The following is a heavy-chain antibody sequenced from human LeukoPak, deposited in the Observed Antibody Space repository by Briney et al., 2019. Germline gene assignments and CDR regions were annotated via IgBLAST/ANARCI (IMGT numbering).Heavy chain of an antibody. CDR2: INHSGST. Sequence: SETLSLTCTVSGGSISSGGYYWSWIRQPPGKGLEWIGEINHSGSTNYNPSLKSRVTISVDTSKNQFSLKLSSVTAADTAVYYCATELRFLEWLVYWGQGTLVTVSS. CDR1: GGSISSGGYY. J-gene: IGHJ4*02. D-gene: IGHD3-3*01. CDR3: ATELRFLEWLVY. V-gene: IGHV4-39*07.